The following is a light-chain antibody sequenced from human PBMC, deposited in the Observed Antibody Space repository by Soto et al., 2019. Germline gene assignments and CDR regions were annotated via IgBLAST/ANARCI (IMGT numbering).Light chain of an antibody. CDR3: CSYAGSSLVV. CDR2: DVS. V-gene: IGLV2-11*01. Sequence: QSALTQPRSVSGSPGQSVIISCTGTRSDVGGYNYVSWYQQHPGKAPKLMIYDVSKWPSGVPDRFSGSKSDNTASLTISGLQAEDEADYYCCSYAGSSLVVFGGGTKLTVL. CDR1: RSDVGGYNY. J-gene: IGLJ3*02.